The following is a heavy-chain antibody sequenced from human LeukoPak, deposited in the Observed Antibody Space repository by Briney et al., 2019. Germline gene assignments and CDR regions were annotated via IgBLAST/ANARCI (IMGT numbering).Heavy chain of an antibody. CDR3: AREGNDYSSSPWGLDV. CDR1: GDSVSSNSAA. Sequence: SQTLSLTCAISGDSVSSNSAAWNWIRPSPSRGLEWLGRTYYRSKWYNDYAVSVKSRITINPDTSKNQFSLQLNSVTPEDTAVYYCAREGNDYSSSPWGLDVCGKGTTVTVSS. CDR2: TYYRSKWYN. V-gene: IGHV6-1*01. J-gene: IGHJ6*04. D-gene: IGHD6-6*01.